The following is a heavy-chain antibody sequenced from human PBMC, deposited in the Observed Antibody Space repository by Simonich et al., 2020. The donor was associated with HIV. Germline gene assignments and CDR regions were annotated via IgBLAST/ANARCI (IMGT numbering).Heavy chain of an antibody. CDR1: GGSFSGYY. D-gene: IGHD2-2*01. Sequence: QVQLQQWGAGLLKPSETLSLTCAVYGGSFSGYYWSCIRQPPGKGLEWIGEINHSVSTNYNPSLKRRVTISVDPSKNQFSLKLSSVTAADTAVYYCARGFYQRLYYFDYWGQGTLVTVSS. V-gene: IGHV4-34*01. J-gene: IGHJ4*02. CDR2: INHSVST. CDR3: ARGFYQRLYYFDY.